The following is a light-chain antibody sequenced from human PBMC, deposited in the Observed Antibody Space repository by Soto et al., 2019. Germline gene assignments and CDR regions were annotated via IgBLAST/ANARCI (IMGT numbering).Light chain of an antibody. J-gene: IGKJ4*01. CDR2: ATS. CDR3: QQYGSLPLT. V-gene: IGKV3-20*01. Sequence: EVVLTQSPGTLSLSPGEGATLSCRASQSVSRDYLVWYQHKPGQAPSLVIYATSTRATGIPDRFSASGSGTEFSLTISRLEPEDFAVYYCQQYGSLPLTFGGGTKVEIK. CDR1: QSVSRDY.